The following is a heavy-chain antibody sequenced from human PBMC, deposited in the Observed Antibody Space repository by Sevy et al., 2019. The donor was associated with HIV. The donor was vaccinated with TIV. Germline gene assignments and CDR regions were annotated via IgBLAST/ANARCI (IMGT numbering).Heavy chain of an antibody. Sequence: GGYLRLSCGASGFTFSSYGMHWVRQAPGKGLDWVALISYDGRKIYYADSVKGRFTISRDNSKNTLYLEMNSLRGEDTAVYYCAKDETSYTHYHSAFFDYWGQGTLVTVSS. J-gene: IGHJ4*02. CDR1: GFTFSSYG. CDR2: ISYDGRKI. V-gene: IGHV3-30*18. CDR3: AKDETSYTHYHSAFFDY. D-gene: IGHD2-2*02.